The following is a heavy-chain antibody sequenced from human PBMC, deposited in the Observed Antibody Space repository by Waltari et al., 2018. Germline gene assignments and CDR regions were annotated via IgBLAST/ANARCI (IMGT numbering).Heavy chain of an antibody. J-gene: IGHJ4*02. CDR3: SRGRSGCSGGSCYDY. CDR1: GGSFSGYY. V-gene: IGHV4-34*01. Sequence: QVQLQQWGAGLVKPSETLSLTCTVYGGSFSGYYWSWSRQPPGKGLGWIGEINHSGSTNSNPTLSSGVTIPVDASKYRYSQTLSSATAADTALYYCSRGRSGCSGGSCYDYWGQGTLVTVSS. CDR2: INHSGST. D-gene: IGHD2-15*01.